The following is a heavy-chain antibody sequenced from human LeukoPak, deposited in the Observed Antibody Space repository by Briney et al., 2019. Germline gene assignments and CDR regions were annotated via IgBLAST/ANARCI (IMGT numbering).Heavy chain of an antibody. V-gene: IGHV4-38-2*02. D-gene: IGHD3-3*01. J-gene: IGHJ4*02. CDR1: GYFISSGYY. CDR2: IYHRGST. CDR3: ARDSQDDYDFWSGYDY. Sequence: KPSETLSLTCTVSGYFISSGYYWGWIWQPPGKGLEWIGSIYHRGSTYYNPSLRSRVTISVDTSKNQFSLKLRSVTAADTAFYYCARDSQDDYDFWSGYDYWGQGTLVTVSS.